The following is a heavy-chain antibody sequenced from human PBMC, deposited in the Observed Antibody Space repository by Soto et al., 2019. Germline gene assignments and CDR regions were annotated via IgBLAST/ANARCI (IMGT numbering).Heavy chain of an antibody. D-gene: IGHD3-3*01. CDR1: GFTFSSYA. Sequence: EVQLLESGGGLVQPGGSLRLSCAASGFTFSSYAMSWVRQAPGKGLEWVSAISGSGGSTYYADSVKGRFTISRDNSKNTLYLQMNRLRAEDTAVYYCAKVSAYYYDFWSGPYGMDVWGQGTTVTVSS. J-gene: IGHJ6*02. V-gene: IGHV3-23*01. CDR3: AKVSAYYYDFWSGPYGMDV. CDR2: ISGSGGST.